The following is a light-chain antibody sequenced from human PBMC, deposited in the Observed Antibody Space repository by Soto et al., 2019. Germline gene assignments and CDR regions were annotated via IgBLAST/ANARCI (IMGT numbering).Light chain of an antibody. Sequence: QSVLTQPPSASGTPGQRVTISCSGSSSNIGSNTVNWYQQLPGTAPKLLIYSNNQRPSGVPDRFSGSKSGTSASLAISGLHSEDEADYYGAACDGGLNGWVFGGGTKLTVL. CDR3: AACDGGLNGWV. CDR1: SSNIGSNT. V-gene: IGLV1-44*01. CDR2: SNN. J-gene: IGLJ3*02.